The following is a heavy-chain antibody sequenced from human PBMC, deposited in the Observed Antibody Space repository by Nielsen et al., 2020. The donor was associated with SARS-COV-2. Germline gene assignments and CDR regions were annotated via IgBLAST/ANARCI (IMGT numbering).Heavy chain of an antibody. V-gene: IGHV3-30-3*01. CDR1: GFTFSSDG. J-gene: IGHJ5*02. Sequence: GGSLRLACAAAGFTFSSDGMHWVSQAPGKGLEWAAVIASDGNKKNYADSGKGRFTISSENSKSTLFLQMNSLSPDDTAVYFCSRDRLWVGEVSWGQGTLVTVSS. D-gene: IGHD3-10*01. CDR3: SRDRLWVGEVS. CDR2: IASDGNKK.